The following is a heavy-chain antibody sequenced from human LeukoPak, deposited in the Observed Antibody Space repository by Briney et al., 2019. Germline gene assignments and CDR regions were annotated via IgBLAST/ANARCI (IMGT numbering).Heavy chain of an antibody. CDR1: GFMFSSYA. D-gene: IGHD4-17*01. V-gene: IGHV3-23*01. CDR2: ISGSGEFT. J-gene: IGHJ4*02. CDR3: AKVGYGDLDH. Sequence: GGSVRLSCAASGFMFSSYAMTWVRQAPGKGLEWVSSISGSGEFTDYADSVKGRFTISRDNPENTVYLQMSSLRVDDTATYFCAKVGYGDLDHWGQGVLVPVSS.